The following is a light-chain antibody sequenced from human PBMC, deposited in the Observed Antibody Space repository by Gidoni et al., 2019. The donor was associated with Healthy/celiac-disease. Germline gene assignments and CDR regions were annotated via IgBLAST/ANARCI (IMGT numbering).Light chain of an antibody. Sequence: DIQISQYPSSLSASVGDRVTIPCQASQDISNYLNWYQQKPGKAPKLLIYDASNLETGVPSRFSGSGSGTDFTFTISSLQPEDIAAYYCQQCDNRPPTFGQGTKLEIK. CDR3: QQCDNRPPT. CDR1: QDISNY. J-gene: IGKJ2*01. V-gene: IGKV1-33*01. CDR2: DAS.